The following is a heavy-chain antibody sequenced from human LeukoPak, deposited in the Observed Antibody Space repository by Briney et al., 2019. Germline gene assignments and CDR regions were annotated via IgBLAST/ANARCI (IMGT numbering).Heavy chain of an antibody. CDR3: ARLNRVRSGRYYYYYYMDV. CDR2: IYPGDSNS. CDR1: GYTFTDYR. V-gene: IGHV5-51*01. D-gene: IGHD3-16*01. J-gene: IGHJ6*03. Sequence: GESLKISCQVSGYTFTDYRMAWVRQMPGKGLEWMGAIYPGDSNSEYSPSFQGQVTISADTSITTAYLQWSTLEASDTATYYYARLNRVRSGRYYYYYYMDVWGKGTTVTVSS.